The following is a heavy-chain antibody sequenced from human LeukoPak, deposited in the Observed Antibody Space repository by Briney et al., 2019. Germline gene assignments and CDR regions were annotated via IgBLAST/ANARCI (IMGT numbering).Heavy chain of an antibody. CDR3: ARVGEKLSYHYFDY. D-gene: IGHD3-10*01. V-gene: IGHV4-4*07. CDR2: IYTSGST. J-gene: IGHJ4*02. CDR1: GGSISSYY. Sequence: SETLSLTCTVSGGSISSYYWSWIRQPAGKGLEWIGRIYTSGSTNYNPSLKSRVTMSVDTSKNQFSLELYSVTAADTAVYYCARVGEKLSYHYFDYWGQGTLVTVSS.